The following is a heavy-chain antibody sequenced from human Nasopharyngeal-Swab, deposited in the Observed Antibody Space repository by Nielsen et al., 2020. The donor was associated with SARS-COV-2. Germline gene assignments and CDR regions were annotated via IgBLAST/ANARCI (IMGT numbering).Heavy chain of an antibody. Sequence: GESLKISCKGSGYSFTSYWIGWVRQMPGKGLEWMGIIYPGDFDTRYSPSFQGQVTISADKSISTAYLQWSSLKASDTAMYYCARLNGGVAAAGYYYYYGMDVWGQGTTVTVSS. D-gene: IGHD6-13*01. CDR1: GYSFTSYW. J-gene: IGHJ6*02. CDR2: IYPGDFDT. CDR3: ARLNGGVAAAGYYYYYGMDV. V-gene: IGHV5-51*01.